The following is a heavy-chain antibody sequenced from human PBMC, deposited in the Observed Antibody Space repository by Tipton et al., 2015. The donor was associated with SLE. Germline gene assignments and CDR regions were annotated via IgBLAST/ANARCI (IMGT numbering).Heavy chain of an antibody. J-gene: IGHJ4*02. Sequence: GSLRLSCAASGFTFSSYWMNWVRQAPGKGLEWVANIKQDGSEKYYVDSVKGRFTISRDNAKNSLYLQMNSLRAEDTAVYYCASTTYYDYIWGSYRYYFDYWGQGTLVTVSS. CDR1: GFTFSSYW. CDR3: ASTTYYDYIWGSYRYYFDY. D-gene: IGHD3-16*02. V-gene: IGHV3-7*01. CDR2: IKQDGSEK.